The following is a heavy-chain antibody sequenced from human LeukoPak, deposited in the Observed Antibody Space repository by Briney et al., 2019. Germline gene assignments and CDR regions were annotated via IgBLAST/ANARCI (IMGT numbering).Heavy chain of an antibody. CDR2: IIPILGIA. J-gene: IGHJ5*02. CDR3: ARNVPGYSGYDLWWFDP. Sequence: ASVKASCKASGGTFSSYAISWVRQAPGQGLEWMGRIIPILGIANYAQKFQGRVTITADKSTSTAYMELSSLRSEDTAVYYCARNVPGYSGYDLWWFDPWGQGTLVTVSS. CDR1: GGTFSSYA. D-gene: IGHD5-12*01. V-gene: IGHV1-69*04.